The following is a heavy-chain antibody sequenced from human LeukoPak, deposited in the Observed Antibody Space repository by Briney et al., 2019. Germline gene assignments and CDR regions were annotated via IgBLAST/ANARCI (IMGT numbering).Heavy chain of an antibody. CDR2: IGTAGDT. CDR3: IRSSSSEGYFNL. Sequence: QPGGSLRLSCAASGYTFSIYDMHWVRQPKGKGLEWVSGIGTAGDTYYPGSVKGRFTISRENAKNSLYLQMNSLRAGDTAVYYCIRSSSSEGYFNLWGRGTLVTVSS. V-gene: IGHV3-13*04. D-gene: IGHD6-13*01. CDR1: GYTFSIYD. J-gene: IGHJ2*01.